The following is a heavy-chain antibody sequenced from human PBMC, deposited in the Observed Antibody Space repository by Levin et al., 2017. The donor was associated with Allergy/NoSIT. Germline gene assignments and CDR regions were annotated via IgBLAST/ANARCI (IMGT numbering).Heavy chain of an antibody. Sequence: PGGSLRLSCAASGFRFRSYWMHWVRQAPGKGLVWVSRINSDGSDTAYADPVRGRFIVSRDNAENTLYLQMSSLTADDTAVYYCARRPPLGTGFDPWGQGTLVTVSS. D-gene: IGHD1-1*01. J-gene: IGHJ5*02. CDR1: GFRFRSYW. CDR2: INSDGSDT. CDR3: ARRPPLGTGFDP. V-gene: IGHV3-74*01.